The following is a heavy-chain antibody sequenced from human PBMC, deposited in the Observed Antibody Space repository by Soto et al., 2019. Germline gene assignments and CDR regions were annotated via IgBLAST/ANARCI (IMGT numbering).Heavy chain of an antibody. CDR3: ARGGIQLSYAFDY. V-gene: IGHV4-4*07. J-gene: IGHJ4*02. CDR2: IYTSGST. D-gene: IGHD5-18*01. CDR1: GTSVSNYY. Sequence: SETLSLTCSVSGTSVSNYYWSWIRQPAGKGLEHIGRIYTSGSTSYNPSLKSRVTMSMDTSQTQIYLNLTSVTAADTAVYYCARGGIQLSYAFDYWGRGLLVPVYS.